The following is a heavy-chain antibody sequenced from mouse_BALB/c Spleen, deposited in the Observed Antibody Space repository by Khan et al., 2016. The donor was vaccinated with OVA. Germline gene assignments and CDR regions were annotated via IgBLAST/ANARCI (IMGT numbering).Heavy chain of an antibody. CDR3: ASMIRYYYGSNFEGYDFDY. CDR1: GYSITSDYA. D-gene: IGHD1-1*01. J-gene: IGHJ2*01. CDR2: ISYSGDT. Sequence: EVQLQESGPGLVKPSQSLSLTCTVTGYSITSDYAWNWIRQFPGNKLEWMGYISYSGDTAYNPSPKSRISITRDTSKNQFFLQLNSVTTEDTATYYLASMIRYYYGSNFEGYDFDYWGQGTTLTVSS. V-gene: IGHV3-2*02.